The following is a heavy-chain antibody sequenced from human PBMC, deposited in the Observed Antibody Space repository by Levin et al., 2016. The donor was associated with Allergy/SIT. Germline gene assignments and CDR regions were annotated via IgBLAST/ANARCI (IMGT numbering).Heavy chain of an antibody. CDR1: GYTFDRFE. J-gene: IGHJ4*02. D-gene: IGHD2-21*01. V-gene: IGHV1-18*01. CDR3: AAHGPYSKRFADY. Sequence: ASVKVSCKASGYTFDRFEFSWVRQAPGQGLEWMGWISVYNGHTNYAQKLQGRVTMTTDTSTSTAYMELRSLTSDDTAVYYCAAHGPYSKRFADYWGQGTLVAVSS. CDR2: ISVYNGHT.